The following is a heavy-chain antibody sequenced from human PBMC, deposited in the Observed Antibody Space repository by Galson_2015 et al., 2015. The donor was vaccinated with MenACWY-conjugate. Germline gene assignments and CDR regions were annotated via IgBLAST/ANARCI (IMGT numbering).Heavy chain of an antibody. J-gene: IGHJ4*02. CDR2: TYYRSKWNY. Sequence: CAISGDSVSSNSAAWNWIRQSPSRGLEWLARTYYRSKWNYNYALSVKSRIIINPDTSKNQFSLQLNSVTPEDTAVYFCARMHGGYVDYWGQGALVTVSS. V-gene: IGHV6-1*01. CDR3: ARMHGGYVDY. D-gene: IGHD2-15*01. CDR1: GDSVSSNSAA.